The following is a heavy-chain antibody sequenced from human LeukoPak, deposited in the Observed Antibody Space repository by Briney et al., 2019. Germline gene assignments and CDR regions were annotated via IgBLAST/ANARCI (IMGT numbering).Heavy chain of an antibody. CDR2: IKQDGSEK. Sequence: GGSLRLSCAASGFTFSSYWMSWVRQAPGKGLEWVANIKQDGSEKYYVDSVKGRFTISRDNAKNSLYLQTNSLRTEDTAVYYCARASYYYDSSGYFDYWGQGTLVTVSS. CDR3: ARASYYYDSSGYFDY. J-gene: IGHJ4*02. CDR1: GFTFSSYW. V-gene: IGHV3-7*04. D-gene: IGHD3-22*01.